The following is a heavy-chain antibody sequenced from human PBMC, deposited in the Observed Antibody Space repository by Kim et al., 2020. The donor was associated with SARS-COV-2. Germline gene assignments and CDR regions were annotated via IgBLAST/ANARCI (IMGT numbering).Heavy chain of an antibody. CDR2: ISAYNGNT. J-gene: IGHJ5*02. D-gene: IGHD2-2*01. V-gene: IGHV1-18*01. CDR1: GYTFTSYG. Sequence: ASVKVSCKASGYTFTSYGISWVRQAPGQGLEWMGWISAYNGNTNYAQKLQGRVTMTTDTSTSTAYMELRSLRSDDTAVYYCAREVVVPAATHAPPNLIGFDPWGQGTLVTVSS. CDR3: AREVVVPAATHAPPNLIGFDP.